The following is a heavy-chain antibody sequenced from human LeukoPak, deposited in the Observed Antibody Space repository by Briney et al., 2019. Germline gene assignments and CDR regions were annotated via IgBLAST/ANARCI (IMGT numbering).Heavy chain of an antibody. CDR2: IYTSGST. Sequence: SETLSLTCTVSGGSISSYYWSWIRQPPGKGLEWIGRIYTSGSTNYNPSLKSRVTISVDTSKNQFSLKLSSVTAADTAVYYCARDRYYDILTGYYRAYYYYYYMDVWGKGTTVTISS. CDR3: ARDRYYDILTGYYRAYYYYYYMDV. V-gene: IGHV4-4*08. J-gene: IGHJ6*03. D-gene: IGHD3-9*01. CDR1: GGSISSYY.